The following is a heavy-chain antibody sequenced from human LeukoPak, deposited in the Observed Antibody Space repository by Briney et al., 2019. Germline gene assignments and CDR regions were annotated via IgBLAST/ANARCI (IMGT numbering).Heavy chain of an antibody. Sequence: SETLSLTCTVSGGSISSSSYYWGWIRQPPGKGLEWIGSIYYSGSTYYNPPLKSRVTISVDTSKNQFSLKLSSVTAADTAVYYCARRVVAAKGAFDIWGQGTMVTVSS. CDR2: IYYSGST. D-gene: IGHD2-15*01. CDR3: ARRVVAAKGAFDI. J-gene: IGHJ3*02. V-gene: IGHV4-39*07. CDR1: GGSISSSSYY.